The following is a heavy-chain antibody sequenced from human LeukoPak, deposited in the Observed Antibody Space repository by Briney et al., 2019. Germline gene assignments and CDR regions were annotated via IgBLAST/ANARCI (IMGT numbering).Heavy chain of an antibody. CDR1: GGTFSSYV. Sequence: SVKVSCKTSGGTFSSYVISWVRQAPGQGLEWMGRIIPIFGKTNYAQRFQGRVTITADESTSTAYMELSSLRSEDTAMYYFAIDSSGYQNPFDYWGQGTLVTVSS. CDR3: AIDSSGYQNPFDY. CDR2: IIPIFGKT. D-gene: IGHD3-22*01. V-gene: IGHV1-69*13. J-gene: IGHJ4*02.